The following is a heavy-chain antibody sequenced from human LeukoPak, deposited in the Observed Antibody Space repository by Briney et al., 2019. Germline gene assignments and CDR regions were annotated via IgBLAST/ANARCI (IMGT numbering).Heavy chain of an antibody. D-gene: IGHD6-19*01. CDR2: ISWNSGSI. V-gene: IGHV3-9*01. CDR1: GFTFDDYA. CDR3: ARLGQWLG. Sequence: GGSLRLSCAASGFTFDDYAMHWVRQAPGKGLEWVSGISWNSGSIYYADSVKGRFTISRDNAKNSLYLQMNSLRAEDTAVYYCARLGQWLGWGQGTLVTVSS. J-gene: IGHJ4*02.